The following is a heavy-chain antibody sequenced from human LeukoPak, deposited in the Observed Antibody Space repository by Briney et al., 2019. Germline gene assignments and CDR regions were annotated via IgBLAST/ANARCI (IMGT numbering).Heavy chain of an antibody. D-gene: IGHD6-13*01. CDR1: GFTVSSNY. J-gene: IGHJ3*02. Sequence: GGSLRLSCAASGFTVSSNYMGWVRQAPGKGLEWVSVIYSGGSTYYADSVKGRFTISRDNSKNTLYLQMNSLRAEDTAVYYCAREGSSSRGAFDIWGQGTMVTVSS. CDR2: IYSGGST. CDR3: AREGSSSRGAFDI. V-gene: IGHV3-53*01.